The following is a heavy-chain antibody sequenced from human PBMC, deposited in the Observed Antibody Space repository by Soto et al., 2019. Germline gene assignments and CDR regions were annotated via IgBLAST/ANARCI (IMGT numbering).Heavy chain of an antibody. Sequence: SGTLSLTCNVSGGPISSSSYYWAWIRQPPGKGLEWIGSIYYSGSTYYNPSLKSRVTISVDTPKNQFSLKLSSVADAETAVYYCARLGGYCSGGICPCPNYSYSSYIDVWGQGTTVPVSS. J-gene: IGHJ6*03. CDR3: ARLGGYCSGGICPCPNYSYSSYIDV. CDR2: IYYSGST. V-gene: IGHV4-39*01. CDR1: GGPISSSSYY. D-gene: IGHD2-15*01.